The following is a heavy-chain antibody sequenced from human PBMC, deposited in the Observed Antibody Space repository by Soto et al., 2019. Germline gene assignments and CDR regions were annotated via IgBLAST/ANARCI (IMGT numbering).Heavy chain of an antibody. CDR1: GASISGFY. D-gene: IGHD1-1*01. Sequence: ASETLSLTCTVSGASISGFYWSWIRKSAGKGLEWIGRIYATGTTDYNPSLKSQVMMSVDTSKKQFPLKLRSVTAADTAVYYCVRDGTKTLRDWFDPWGQGISVTVSS. J-gene: IGHJ5*02. CDR3: VRDGTKTLRDWFDP. V-gene: IGHV4-4*07. CDR2: IYATGTT.